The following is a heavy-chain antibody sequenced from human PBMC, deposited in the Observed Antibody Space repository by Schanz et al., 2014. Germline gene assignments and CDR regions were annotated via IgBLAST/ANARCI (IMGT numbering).Heavy chain of an antibody. D-gene: IGHD3-10*01. J-gene: IGHJ4*02. CDR3: ARDPQYYYGSGRGY. V-gene: IGHV1-69*10. Sequence: QVQLVQSGAEVKKPGASVKVSCKASGYNLIRYGISWVRQAPGQGLEWMGWITPTLGKVDYAQKFQGRVTITADISTSTAYMELISLTSEDTAVYYCARDPQYYYGSGRGYWGQGTLVTVST. CDR1: GYNLIRYG. CDR2: ITPTLGKV.